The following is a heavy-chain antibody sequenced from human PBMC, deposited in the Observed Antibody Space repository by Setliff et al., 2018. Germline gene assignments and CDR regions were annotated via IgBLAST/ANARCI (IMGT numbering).Heavy chain of an antibody. J-gene: IGHJ3*02. CDR2: IYYSGST. D-gene: IGHD5-12*01. CDR3: ARGRDGYNANAYEI. V-gene: IGHV4-59*01. CDR1: GDSISSYY. Sequence: NPSETLSLTCTVSGDSISSYYWSWIRQPPGKGLEWIGYIYYSGSTNYNPSLKSRVTMSVATFESHFSLKLNSLTAADTAVYYCARGRDGYNANAYEIWGQGTMVTVSS.